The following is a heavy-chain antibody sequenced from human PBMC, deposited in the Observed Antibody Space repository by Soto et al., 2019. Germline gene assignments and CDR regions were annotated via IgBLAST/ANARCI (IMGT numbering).Heavy chain of an antibody. CDR3: ARDLFDL. CDR2: IYYSRST. Sequence: SETLSLTSTVSGGSFNRGNYFWRWIRQPPGKGLEWIGYIYYSRSTYYNASLKSRVTISVDPSKNQFSLKLSYVTAADTAVYHCARDLFDLWGQGTLDIVSS. V-gene: IGHV4-30-4*01. J-gene: IGHJ5*02. CDR1: GGSFNRGNYF.